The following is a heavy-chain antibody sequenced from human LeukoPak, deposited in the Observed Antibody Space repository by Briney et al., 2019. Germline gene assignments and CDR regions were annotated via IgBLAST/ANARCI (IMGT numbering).Heavy chain of an antibody. D-gene: IGHD2-15*01. Sequence: PGRSLRLSCAASGLTFSSHGMHWVRQAPGKGLEWVALMSYDGTNKVYADSVKGRFTISRDNSKNTLYLEMNNLRAEDTAVYYCAKRGYCSGGRCYSFHFDYWGQGTLVTVSS. V-gene: IGHV3-30*18. J-gene: IGHJ4*02. CDR2: MSYDGTNK. CDR3: AKRGYCSGGRCYSFHFDY. CDR1: GLTFSSHG.